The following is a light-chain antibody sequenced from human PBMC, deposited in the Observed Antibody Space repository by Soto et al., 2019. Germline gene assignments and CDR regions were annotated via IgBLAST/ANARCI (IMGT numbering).Light chain of an antibody. CDR1: QNLGTLC. V-gene: IGKV3-20*01. CDR2: SAS. CDR3: QQYAGSPRT. Sequence: EIVLTQSPGTLSLSPGERGTLSCRASQNLGTLCLAWFQQKSGQAPRLLIYSASRRATGIPDRFTGSGSGTDFTLTINRVEPEDFAVYFCQQYAGSPRTFGQGTKVDNK. J-gene: IGKJ1*01.